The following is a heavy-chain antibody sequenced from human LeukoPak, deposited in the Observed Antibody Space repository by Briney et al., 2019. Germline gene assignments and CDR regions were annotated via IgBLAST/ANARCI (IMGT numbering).Heavy chain of an antibody. CDR1: AGSIISSSYY. V-gene: IGHV4-39*01. D-gene: IGHD3-22*01. J-gene: IGHJ4*02. CDR3: ARQGDSSGYYYFDY. CDR2: IYYRGST. Sequence: SETLSLTCTVSAGSIISSSYYWGCIRQPPGTGLERIGSIYYRGSTYYNPSLKSRVTISVDTSKNQFSLKLSSVTAADTAVYYCARQGDSSGYYYFDYWGQGALVTVSS.